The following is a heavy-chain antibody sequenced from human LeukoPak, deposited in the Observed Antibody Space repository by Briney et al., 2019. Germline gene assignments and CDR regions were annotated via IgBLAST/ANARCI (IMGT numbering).Heavy chain of an antibody. J-gene: IGHJ4*02. CDR3: ARHSNGSGSAILDY. Sequence: GGSLRLSCAASGFTFSSYAMSWVRQAPGKGLEWVSAISGSGGSTYYADSVKGRFTISRDNSKNTLYLQMNSLRAEDTAVYYCARHSNGSGSAILDYWDQGTLVTVSS. CDR2: ISGSGGST. D-gene: IGHD3-10*01. V-gene: IGHV3-23*01. CDR1: GFTFSSYA.